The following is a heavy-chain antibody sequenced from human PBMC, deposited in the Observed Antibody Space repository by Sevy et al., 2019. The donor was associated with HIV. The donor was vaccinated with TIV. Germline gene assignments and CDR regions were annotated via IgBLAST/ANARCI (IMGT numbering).Heavy chain of an antibody. V-gene: IGHV6-1*01. D-gene: IGHD6-19*01. CDR2: TYYRSKWYN. J-gene: IGHJ4*02. Sequence: SQTLSLTCAISGDGVSSNSAAWNWIRQSPSRGLEWLGRTYYRSKWYNDYAVSVKSRVTINPDTSKNQFSVQLNSVTPEDTAVYYCARDKGWSIGEFDYWGQGTLVTVSS. CDR1: GDGVSSNSAA. CDR3: ARDKGWSIGEFDY.